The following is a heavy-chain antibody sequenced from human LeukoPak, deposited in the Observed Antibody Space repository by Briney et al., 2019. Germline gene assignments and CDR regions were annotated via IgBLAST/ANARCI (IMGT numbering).Heavy chain of an antibody. CDR3: TAFLGYCSGGSCFADY. Sequence: PGGSLRLSCAASGFTFSNAWMSWVRQAPGKGLEWVGRIKSKTDGGTTDYAAPVKGRFTISRDDPKNTLYLQMNSLKTEDTAVYYCTAFLGYCSGGSCFADYWGQGTLVTVSS. D-gene: IGHD2-15*01. CDR1: GFTFSNAW. J-gene: IGHJ4*02. V-gene: IGHV3-15*01. CDR2: IKSKTDGGTT.